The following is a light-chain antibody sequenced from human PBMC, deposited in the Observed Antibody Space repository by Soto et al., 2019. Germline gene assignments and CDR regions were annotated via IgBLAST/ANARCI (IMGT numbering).Light chain of an antibody. Sequence: EIVMTQSPATLSVSPGERATLSCRASQSIATNLAWYQQRPGQAPRLLIYHASVRATGVPARISGSWSATEFTLTISGLQSEDFGVYYCQQYNNWPFAFGPGTKVHI. J-gene: IGKJ3*01. V-gene: IGKV3-15*01. CDR1: QSIATN. CDR3: QQYNNWPFA. CDR2: HAS.